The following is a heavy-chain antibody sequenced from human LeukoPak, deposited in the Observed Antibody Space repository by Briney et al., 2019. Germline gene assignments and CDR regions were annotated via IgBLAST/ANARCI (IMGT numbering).Heavy chain of an antibody. Sequence: KASETLSLTCTVSGGSISSGSYYWSWIRQPAGKGLEWIGRIYTSGSTNYNPSLKSRVTISVDTSKNQFSLKLSSVTAADTAVYYCARSLWFGELLSPVDYWGQGTLVTVSS. CDR2: IYTSGST. CDR1: GGSISSGSYY. V-gene: IGHV4-61*02. J-gene: IGHJ4*02. D-gene: IGHD3-10*01. CDR3: ARSLWFGELLSPVDY.